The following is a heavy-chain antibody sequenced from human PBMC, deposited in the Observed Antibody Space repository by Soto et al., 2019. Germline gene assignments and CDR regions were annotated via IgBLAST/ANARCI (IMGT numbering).Heavy chain of an antibody. CDR3: ALVSSSVYSFGAFDI. J-gene: IGHJ3*02. V-gene: IGHV5-51*01. CDR1: GYSFTSYW. CDR2: IYPSDSDA. D-gene: IGHD1-26*01. Sequence: PGEALKICSKASGYSFTSYWIGWVRQMPGKGVEWMGMIYPSDSDARYSPCLQGQVSISADKYISTDYLQLSILKAADTAMYYYALVSSSVYSFGAFDIWGQGTMVTVSS.